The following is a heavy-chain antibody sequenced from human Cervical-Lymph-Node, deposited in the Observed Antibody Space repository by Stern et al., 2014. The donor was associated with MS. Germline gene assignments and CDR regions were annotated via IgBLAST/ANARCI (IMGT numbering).Heavy chain of an antibody. Sequence: QITLKESGPTLVKPTQTLTLTCTFSGFSLSTSGVGVGWIRQPPGKALEWLALIFLDDDKRYSPSLKSRLTITKDTSKNQVVLTMTNMDPVDTATYYCAQKKDSGSWEGSRFGYFDYWGQGTLVTVSS. CDR1: GFSLSTSGVG. CDR2: IFLDDDK. D-gene: IGHD1-26*01. V-gene: IGHV2-5*02. J-gene: IGHJ4*02. CDR3: AQKKDSGSWEGSRFGYFDY.